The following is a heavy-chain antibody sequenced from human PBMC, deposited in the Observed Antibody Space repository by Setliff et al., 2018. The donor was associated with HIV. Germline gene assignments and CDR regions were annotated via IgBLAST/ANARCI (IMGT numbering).Heavy chain of an antibody. CDR3: VREGGGTYRTAFDI. V-gene: IGHV3-48*04. Sequence: GGSLRLSCAASGFTFSSYWMSWVRQAPGKGLEWISYISRTGITIYMTDSLKGRFAISRDNAENSLYLQMNNLRVEDTAVYYCVREGGGTYRTAFDIWGQGTTVTVSS. D-gene: IGHD1-26*01. CDR1: GFTFSSYW. CDR2: ISRTGITI. J-gene: IGHJ3*02.